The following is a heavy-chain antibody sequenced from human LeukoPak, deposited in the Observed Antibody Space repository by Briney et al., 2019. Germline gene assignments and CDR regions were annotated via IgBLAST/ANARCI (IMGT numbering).Heavy chain of an antibody. V-gene: IGHV1-3*01. CDR3: ARTGTDAYCGGDCYS. CDR1: GYTFTSYA. Sequence: ASVKVSWKASGYTFTSYAMHWVRQAPAQRLEWMGWINAGNGNTKYSQKFQGRVTITRDTSASTAYMELSSLRSEDTAVYYCARTGTDAYCGGDCYSWGQGTLVTVSS. D-gene: IGHD2-21*02. CDR2: INAGNGNT. J-gene: IGHJ5*02.